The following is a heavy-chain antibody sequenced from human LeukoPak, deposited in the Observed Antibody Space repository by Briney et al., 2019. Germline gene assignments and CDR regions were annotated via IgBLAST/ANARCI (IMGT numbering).Heavy chain of an antibody. CDR3: ATWSQWLVMFEY. CDR1: GCTISSYY. J-gene: IGHJ4*02. D-gene: IGHD6-19*01. V-gene: IGHV4-59*01. Sequence: PSETLTLTCTASGCTISSYYWHWVRQPPGKGLEWIGYIHHSGSTKYNPSPKSRVTISVDTSKNQFSLKLSSVTAADTAVYCGATWSQWLVMFEYWGQGTLVTVSS. CDR2: IHHSGST.